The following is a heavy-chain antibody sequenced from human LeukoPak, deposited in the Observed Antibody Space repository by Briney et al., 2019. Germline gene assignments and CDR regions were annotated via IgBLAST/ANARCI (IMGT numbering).Heavy chain of an antibody. CDR1: GGSISSSSYY. CDR2: IYYSGST. Sequence: SETLSLTCTVSGGSISSSSYYWGWIRQPPGKGLEWLGSIYYSGSTYYNPSLKSRVTISVDTSKNQFSLKLSSVTAADTAVYYCAREPGFDSSGYLNWFDPWGQGTLVTVSS. J-gene: IGHJ5*02. CDR3: AREPGFDSSGYLNWFDP. V-gene: IGHV4-39*07. D-gene: IGHD3-22*01.